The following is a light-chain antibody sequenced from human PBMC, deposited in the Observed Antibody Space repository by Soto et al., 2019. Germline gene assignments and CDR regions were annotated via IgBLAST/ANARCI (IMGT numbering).Light chain of an antibody. CDR2: DVT. Sequence: QSALTQPRSVSGSPGQSVTISCTGTSSDVGGYTYVSWYQQNAGKPPKLTIYDVTKRPSGVPDRFSGSKSGNTASLTISGLQAEDESDYYCCSYAGKYTFLFGAGTKVTVL. J-gene: IGLJ2*01. CDR3: CSYAGKYTFL. CDR1: SSDVGGYTY. V-gene: IGLV2-11*01.